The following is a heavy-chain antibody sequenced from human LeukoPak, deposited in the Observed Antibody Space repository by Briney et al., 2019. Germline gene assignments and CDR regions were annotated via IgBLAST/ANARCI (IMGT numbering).Heavy chain of an antibody. CDR1: GYTFTSYD. V-gene: IGHV1-2*02. CDR3: AKSQYSFGSGSTRPLFDY. CDR2: INPNSGGT. Sequence: APVKVSCKASGYTFTSYDINWVRQATGQGLEWMGWINPNSGGTYFAQKFEATVTLTRDTSINTAYMEMRGLTSDDTAVYYCAKSQYSFGSGSTRPLFDYWGQGTLVTV. D-gene: IGHD3-10*01. J-gene: IGHJ4*02.